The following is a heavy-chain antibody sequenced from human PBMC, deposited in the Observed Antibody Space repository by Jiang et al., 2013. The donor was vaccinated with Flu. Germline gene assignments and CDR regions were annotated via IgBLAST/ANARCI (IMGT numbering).Heavy chain of an antibody. CDR3: AREYRGYGIDY. CDR2: VYYSGST. V-gene: IGHV4-59*13. J-gene: IGHJ4*02. Sequence: LLKPSETLSLTCNISRGSISSYYWSWIRQPPGKGLEWIGYVYYSGSTNYNPSLRSRVTISIDTSNNQFSLKVRSVTAADTAVYYCAREYRGYGIDYWGQGTLVTVSS. D-gene: IGHD5-12*01. CDR1: RGSISSYY.